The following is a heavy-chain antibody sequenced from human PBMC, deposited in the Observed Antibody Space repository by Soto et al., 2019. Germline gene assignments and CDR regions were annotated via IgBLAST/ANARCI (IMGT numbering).Heavy chain of an antibody. CDR3: ARRESQGPIDY. CDR2: IYYSGTT. Sequence: QVQLQESGPGLVKPSDTLSLTCAVSGYSISSSNWWGWIRQPPGKGLEWIGYIYYSGTTYYNPSLKSRVTSSLDTSKNQFPLKLTSVTAVDTAVYYCARRESQGPIDYWGQGTLVTVSS. D-gene: IGHD1-26*01. J-gene: IGHJ4*02. CDR1: GYSISSSNW. V-gene: IGHV4-28*01.